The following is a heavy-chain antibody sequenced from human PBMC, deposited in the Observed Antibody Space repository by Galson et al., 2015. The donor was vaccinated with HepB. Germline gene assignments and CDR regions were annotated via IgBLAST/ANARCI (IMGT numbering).Heavy chain of an antibody. V-gene: IGHV6-1*01. J-gene: IGHJ3*02. D-gene: IGHD3-22*01. Sequence: CAISGDSVSSNNAAWNWIRQSPSRGLEWLGRTFYRSKWYNDYTVSVKSRITIKPDTSKNRFSLQLNSVTPDDTAVYYCARDYHDRSGDYLGFDIWGQGTMVTVSS. CDR1: GDSVSSNNAA. CDR3: ARDYHDRSGDYLGFDI. CDR2: TFYRSKWYN.